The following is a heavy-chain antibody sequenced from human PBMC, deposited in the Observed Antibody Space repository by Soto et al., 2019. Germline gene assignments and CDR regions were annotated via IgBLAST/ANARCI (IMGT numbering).Heavy chain of an antibody. CDR3: AKEGGTGSGFDY. CDR2: ISWNSGSI. Sequence: EVQLVESGGGLVQPGRSLRLSCAASGFTFDDYAMHWVRQAPGKGLEWVSGISWNSGSIGYADSVKGRFTISRDNAKNALYLQMNSLRAEDTALYYCAKEGGTGSGFDYWGQGTLVTVSS. D-gene: IGHD3-10*01. V-gene: IGHV3-9*01. CDR1: GFTFDDYA. J-gene: IGHJ4*02.